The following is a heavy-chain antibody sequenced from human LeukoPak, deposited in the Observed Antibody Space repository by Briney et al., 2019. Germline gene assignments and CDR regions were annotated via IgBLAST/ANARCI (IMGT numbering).Heavy chain of an antibody. J-gene: IGHJ3*02. CDR3: AREKRAQDAFDI. Sequence: GGSLSLSCAASGFTFSSYWISGVPGPPGKGLEWVANRKHAGSEQYYVDSVKGRFIISRDNAKNSLYLKMNSLTAEDTAVYYCAREKRAQDAFDIWGQGTMVTVSS. CDR2: RKHAGSEQ. V-gene: IGHV3-7*01. CDR1: GFTFSSYW.